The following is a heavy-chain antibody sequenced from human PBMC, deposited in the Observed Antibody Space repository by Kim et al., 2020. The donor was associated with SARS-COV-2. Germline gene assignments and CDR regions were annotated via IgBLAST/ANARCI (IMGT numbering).Heavy chain of an antibody. CDR1: GFTFRSYW. D-gene: IGHD6-13*01. CDR3: ARDGILSYTSSWDY. CDR2: IKEDGRVR. J-gene: IGHJ4*02. Sequence: GGSLRLSCAASGFTFRSYWMSWVRQAPGKGLQWVANIKEDGRVRQYVDSVKGRFTISRDNAKNSLFLKMSSLRADDTVVYYCARDGILSYTSSWDYWGQGSLVTVSS. V-gene: IGHV3-7*03.